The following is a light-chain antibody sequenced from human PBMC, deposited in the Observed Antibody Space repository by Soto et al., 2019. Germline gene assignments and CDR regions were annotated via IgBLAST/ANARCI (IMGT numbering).Light chain of an antibody. CDR2: AAS. CDR3: QQYYSYPYT. Sequence: AIRMTQSPSSFSASTGDRVTITCRASQGISSYLAWYQQKPGKAPKLLIYAASTLQSGVPSRSSGSGSGTDFTLTISCLQSEDFATYYCQQYYSYPYTFGQGT. CDR1: QGISSY. V-gene: IGKV1-8*01. J-gene: IGKJ2*01.